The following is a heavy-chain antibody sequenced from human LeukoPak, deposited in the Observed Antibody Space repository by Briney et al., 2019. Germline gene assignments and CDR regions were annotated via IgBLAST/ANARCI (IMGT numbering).Heavy chain of an antibody. D-gene: IGHD2/OR15-2a*01. CDR1: GYTFADYA. Sequence: PGGFLRVSCAASGYTFADYAMHWVRQARGKGLEWVSLIRADGGRTYYADSVNGRFTISRDNSKNSLYLQMNSLRTDDTALYYCATWAFYHGLDVWGQGSTVTVSS. J-gene: IGHJ6*02. CDR2: IRADGGRT. V-gene: IGHV3-43*02. CDR3: ATWAFYHGLDV.